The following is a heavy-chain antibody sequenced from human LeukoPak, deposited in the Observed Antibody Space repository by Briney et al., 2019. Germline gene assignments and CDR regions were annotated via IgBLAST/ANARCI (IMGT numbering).Heavy chain of an antibody. CDR3: AFSLSGLVIDY. CDR1: GGSISSYY. D-gene: IGHD3-16*02. J-gene: IGHJ4*02. CDR2: IYYSGST. Sequence: SETLSLTCTVSGGSISSYYWSWIRQPPGKGLEWIGYIYYSGSTNYNPSLKSRVTISVDTSKNQFSLKLSSVTAADTAVCYCAFSLSGLVIDYWGQGTLVTVSS. V-gene: IGHV4-59*01.